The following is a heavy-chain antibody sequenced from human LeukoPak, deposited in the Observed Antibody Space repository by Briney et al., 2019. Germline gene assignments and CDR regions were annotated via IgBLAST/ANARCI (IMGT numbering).Heavy chain of an antibody. CDR3: ARGDPDGYNFPFDY. J-gene: IGHJ4*02. CDR1: GGSISSYY. D-gene: IGHD5-24*01. V-gene: IGHV4-59*01. Sequence: SETLSLTCTVSGGSISSYYWSWIRQPPGKGLEWIGYIYYSGSTNYNPSLKSRVTISVDTSKNQFSLKLSSVTAADTAVYYCARGDPDGYNFPFDYWGQGTLVTVSS. CDR2: IYYSGST.